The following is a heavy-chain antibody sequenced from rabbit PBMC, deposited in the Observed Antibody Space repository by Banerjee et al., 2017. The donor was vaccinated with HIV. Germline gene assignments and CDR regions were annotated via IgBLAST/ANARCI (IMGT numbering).Heavy chain of an antibody. V-gene: IGHV1S40*01. D-gene: IGHD6-1*01. CDR2: IYAGSSGST. CDR3: ARDVGYARLDL. J-gene: IGHJ3*01. Sequence: QSLEESGGDLVKPGASLTLTCKASGIDFSSYYYMCWVRQAPGKGLEWIACIYAGSSGSTYYASWAKGRFTISKTSSTTVTLQMTSLTAADTATYFRARDVGYARLDLWGPGTLVTVS. CDR1: GIDFSSYYY.